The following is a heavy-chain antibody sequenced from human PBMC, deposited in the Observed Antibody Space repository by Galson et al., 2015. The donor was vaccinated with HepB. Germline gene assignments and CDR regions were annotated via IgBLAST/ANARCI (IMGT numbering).Heavy chain of an antibody. J-gene: IGHJ3*02. Sequence: PALVNPTQTLTLTCTFSGFSLTTRGVGVGWIRQPPGEALEWLALIYWDDDKRYSPSLKSRLTITKDTSKNQVVLTMTNMDPVDTATFYCAHIIITFGGVIGDDSFDIWGQGTMVTVSS. CDR3: AHIIITFGGVIGDDSFDI. V-gene: IGHV2-5*02. CDR2: IYWDDDK. CDR1: GFSLTTRGVG. D-gene: IGHD3-16*02.